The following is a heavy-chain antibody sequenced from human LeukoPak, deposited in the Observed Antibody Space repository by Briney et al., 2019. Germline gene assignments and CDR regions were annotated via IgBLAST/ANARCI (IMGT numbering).Heavy chain of an antibody. D-gene: IGHD3-10*01. V-gene: IGHV4-4*02. CDR3: ARSVYYGSVNGFDY. Sequence: SETLSLTCAVSGGSISSSNWWSWVRQPPGKGLEWIGEIYHSGSTNYNPSLQSRVTISVDKSKNQFSLKLSSVTAADTAVYYCARSVYYGSVNGFDYWGQGTLVTVSS. CDR1: GGSISSSNW. J-gene: IGHJ4*02. CDR2: IYHSGST.